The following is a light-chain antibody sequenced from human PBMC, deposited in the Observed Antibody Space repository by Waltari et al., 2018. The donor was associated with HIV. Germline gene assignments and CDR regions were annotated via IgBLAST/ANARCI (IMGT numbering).Light chain of an antibody. CDR1: TSSISPIP. CDR2: DNH. J-gene: IGLJ1*01. V-gene: IGLV1-51*01. Sequence: SVLPHRPSVSATPAHQPPISCSRSTSSISPIPLSWYPHFPCTVPKFLIDDNHKRSSGIPDRCSGSKSGTSATLDISGLQTGDEAHYYCGTWDTSLIAWIFGTGTKVTVL. CDR3: GTWDTSLIAWI.